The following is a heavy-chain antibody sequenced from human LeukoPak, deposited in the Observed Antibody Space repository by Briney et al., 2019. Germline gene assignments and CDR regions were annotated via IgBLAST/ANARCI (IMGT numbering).Heavy chain of an antibody. D-gene: IGHD3-10*01. V-gene: IGHV4-39*07. Sequence: SETLSLTCTVSGGSISSSSYYWGWIRQPPGKGLEWIGSIYYSGSTYYNPSLKSRVTISVDTSKNQFSLKLSSVTAADTAVYYCARLITMVRGVSPIFDPWGQGTLVTVSS. CDR2: IYYSGST. CDR3: ARLITMVRGVSPIFDP. J-gene: IGHJ5*02. CDR1: GGSISSSSYY.